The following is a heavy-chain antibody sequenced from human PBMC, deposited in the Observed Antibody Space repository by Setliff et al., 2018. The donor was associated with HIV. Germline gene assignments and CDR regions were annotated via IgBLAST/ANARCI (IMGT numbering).Heavy chain of an antibody. CDR2: IIPIARAP. Sequence: EASVKVSCKASGGIFNTYGMNWVRQAPGQGLEWMGGIIPIARAPNYAQKFQDRVTITADESTTTVYMEVRSLKSEDTALYYCARGPLYGYDRGYFDYWGQGTLVTVSS. CDR1: GGIFNTYG. V-gene: IGHV1-69*13. D-gene: IGHD5-12*01. CDR3: ARGPLYGYDRGYFDY. J-gene: IGHJ4*02.